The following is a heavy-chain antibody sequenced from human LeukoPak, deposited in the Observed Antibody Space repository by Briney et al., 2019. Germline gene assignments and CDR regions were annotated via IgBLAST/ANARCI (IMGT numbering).Heavy chain of an antibody. V-gene: IGHV4-59*01. CDR1: GGSISSYY. D-gene: IGHD5-12*01. CDR2: ISYSGST. J-gene: IGHJ3*02. CDR3: ARVGAYSGYDFTAIDI. Sequence: SETLSLTCTVSGGSISSYYWSWIRQPPGKGLEWIGYISYSGSTDYNPSLKSRVTISVDTSKNQFSLKLSSVTTADTAVYYCARVGAYSGYDFTAIDIWGQGTMVTVSS.